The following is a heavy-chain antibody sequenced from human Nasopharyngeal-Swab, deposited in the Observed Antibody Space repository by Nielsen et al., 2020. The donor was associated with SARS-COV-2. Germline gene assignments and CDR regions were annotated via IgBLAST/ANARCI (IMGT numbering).Heavy chain of an antibody. D-gene: IGHD3-22*01. Sequence: GGSLRLPCAASGFIFSGSSMHWVRQASGKGLEWIGRIRSKANSYATVHAASVKGRFTISRDDSKNTAYLQMNSLKTEDTAVYYCTRAKDDSSGSLFDYWGQGNLVTVSS. CDR1: GFIFSGSS. V-gene: IGHV3-73*01. J-gene: IGHJ4*02. CDR3: TRAKDDSSGSLFDY. CDR2: IRSKANSYAT.